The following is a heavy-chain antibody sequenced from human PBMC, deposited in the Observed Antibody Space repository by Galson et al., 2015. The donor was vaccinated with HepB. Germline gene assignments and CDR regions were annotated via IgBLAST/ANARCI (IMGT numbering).Heavy chain of an antibody. Sequence: SLRLSCAASGFTFDDYTMHWVRQAPGKGLEWVSLISWDGGSTYYADSVKGRFTISRDNSKNSLYLQMNSLRTEDTALYYCAKDMGRGRILEWLLDYWGQGTLVTVSS. J-gene: IGHJ4*02. CDR3: AKDMGRGRILEWLLDY. CDR2: ISWDGGST. D-gene: IGHD3-3*01. CDR1: GFTFDDYT. V-gene: IGHV3-43*01.